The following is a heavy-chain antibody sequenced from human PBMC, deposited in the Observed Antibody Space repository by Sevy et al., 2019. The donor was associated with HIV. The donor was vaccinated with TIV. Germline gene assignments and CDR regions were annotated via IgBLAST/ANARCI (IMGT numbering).Heavy chain of an antibody. CDR2: IYWNDDK. D-gene: IGHD3-22*01. CDR1: GFSLSTSGVG. CDR3: AHSINRRYYYDSSGYYPLDY. V-gene: IGHV2-5*01. J-gene: IGHJ4*02. Sequence: SGPTLVNPTQTLTLTCTFSGFSLSTSGVGVDWIRQPPGKALEWLALIYWNDDKRYSPSLKSRLTITKDTSKNQVVLTMTNMDPVDTAAYYCAHSINRRYYYDSSGYYPLDYWGQGTLVTVSS.